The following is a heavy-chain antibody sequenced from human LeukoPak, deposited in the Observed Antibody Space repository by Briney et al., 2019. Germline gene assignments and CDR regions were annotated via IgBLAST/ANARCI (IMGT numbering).Heavy chain of an antibody. CDR2: IYYSGST. CDR1: GGSISSSSYY. D-gene: IGHD6-6*01. CDR3: ASPYSSSSTNYFDY. V-gene: IGHV4-39*01. Sequence: PSETLSLTCTVSGGSISSSSYYWGWIRQPPGKGLEWIGSIYYSGSTYYNPSLKSRVTISVDTSKNQFSLKLSSVTAADTAVYYCASPYSSSSTNYFDYWGQGTLVTVSS. J-gene: IGHJ4*02.